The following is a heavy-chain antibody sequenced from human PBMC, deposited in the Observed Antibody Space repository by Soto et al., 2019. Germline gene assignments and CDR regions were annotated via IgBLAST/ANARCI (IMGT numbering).Heavy chain of an antibody. D-gene: IGHD3-9*01. V-gene: IGHV3-21*01. Sequence: GGSLRLSCAASGFTFSSYSMNWVRQAPGKGLEWVSSISSSSSYIYYADSVKGRFTISRDNAKNSLYLQMNSLRAEDTAVYYCARESKDSYYDILTGSRNWFDPWGQGTLVTVSS. CDR1: GFTFSSYS. J-gene: IGHJ5*02. CDR3: ARESKDSYYDILTGSRNWFDP. CDR2: ISSSSSYI.